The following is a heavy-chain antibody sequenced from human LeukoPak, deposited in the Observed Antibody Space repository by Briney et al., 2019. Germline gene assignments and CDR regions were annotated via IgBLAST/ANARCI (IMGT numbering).Heavy chain of an antibody. Sequence: GGSLRLSCVASGFTFTDHPMNWVRQAPGKGLEWISYIGGDGIAFYADSVKGRFTASKDDARKSMYLQMNSLRAEDTAVYYCAKRAIFGVVAYFDYWGQGTLVTVSS. CDR3: AKRAIFGVVAYFDY. CDR2: IGGDGIA. CDR1: GFTFTDHP. J-gene: IGHJ4*02. D-gene: IGHD3-3*01. V-gene: IGHV3-69-1*01.